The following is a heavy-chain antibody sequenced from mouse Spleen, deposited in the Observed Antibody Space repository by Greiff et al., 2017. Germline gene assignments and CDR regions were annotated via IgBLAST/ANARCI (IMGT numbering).Heavy chain of an antibody. CDR1: GFNIKDTY. CDR3: ARGRPTVVAGFDY. CDR2: IDPANGNT. V-gene: IGHV14-3*02. D-gene: IGHD1-1*01. Sequence: EVNVVESGAELVKPGASVKLSCTASGFNIKDTYMHWVKQRPEQGLEWIGRIDPANGNTKYDPKFQGKATITADTSSNTAYLQLSSLTSEDTAVYYCARGRPTVVAGFDYWGQGTTLTVSS. J-gene: IGHJ2*01.